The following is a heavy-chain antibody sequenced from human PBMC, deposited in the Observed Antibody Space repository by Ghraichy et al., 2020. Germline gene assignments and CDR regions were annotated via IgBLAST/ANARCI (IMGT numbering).Heavy chain of an antibody. Sequence: LSLTCAASGFTFSSNWMSWVRQAPGKGLEWVANIKQDGSEKYYVDSVKGRFTISRDNAKNSLYLQMNSLRAEDTAVYYCARDSGCWGQGTLVTVSS. CDR1: GFTFSSNW. CDR2: IKQDGSEK. J-gene: IGHJ4*02. D-gene: IGHD2-15*01. V-gene: IGHV3-7*03. CDR3: ARDSGC.